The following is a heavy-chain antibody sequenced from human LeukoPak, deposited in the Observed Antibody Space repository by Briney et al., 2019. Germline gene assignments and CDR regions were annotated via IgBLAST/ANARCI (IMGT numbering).Heavy chain of an antibody. D-gene: IGHD3-22*01. CDR3: VRLRRNNDRSGYYYYYDY. Sequence: GGSLRPSCAAPGYTFSDFSVNWVRQAPGKGLEWVSSISVGSNYRYYADSVRGRFTISRDDARDSLFLQMNSLRAEDTAVYFCVRLRRNNDRSGYYYYYDYGGKGTLVTVSS. J-gene: IGHJ4*02. CDR2: ISVGSNYR. CDR1: GYTFSDFS. V-gene: IGHV3-21*01.